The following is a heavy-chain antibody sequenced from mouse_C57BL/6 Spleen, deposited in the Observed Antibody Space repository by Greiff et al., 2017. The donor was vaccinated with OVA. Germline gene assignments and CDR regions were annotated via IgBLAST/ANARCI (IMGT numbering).Heavy chain of an antibody. CDR3: ARSYGSSPPYYYAMDY. CDR1: GYTFTSYW. J-gene: IGHJ4*01. D-gene: IGHD1-1*01. Sequence: QVQLQQSGAELVKPGASVKLSCKASGYTFTSYWMQWVKQRPGQGLEWIGEIDPSDSYTNYNQKFKGKATLTVDTSSSTAYMQLSSLTSEDSAVYYCARSYGSSPPYYYAMDYWGQGTSVTVSS. CDR2: IDPSDSYT. V-gene: IGHV1-50*01.